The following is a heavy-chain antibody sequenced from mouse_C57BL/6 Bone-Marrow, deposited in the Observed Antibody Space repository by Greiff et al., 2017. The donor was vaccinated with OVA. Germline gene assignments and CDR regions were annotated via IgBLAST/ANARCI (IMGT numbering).Heavy chain of an antibody. CDR1: GYTFTTYP. CDR3: ARPGDYDGDWFAY. D-gene: IGHD2-4*01. J-gene: IGHJ3*01. Sequence: VQGVESGAELVKPGASVKMSCKASGYTFTTYPIEWMKQNHGKSLEWIGNFHPYNDDTKYNEKFKGKATLTVETSSSTVYLELSRLTSDDSAVYYCARPGDYDGDWFAYWGQGTLVTVSA. V-gene: IGHV1-47*01. CDR2: FHPYNDDT.